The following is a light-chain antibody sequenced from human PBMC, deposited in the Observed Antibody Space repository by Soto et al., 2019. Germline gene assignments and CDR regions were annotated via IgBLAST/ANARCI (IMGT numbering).Light chain of an antibody. Sequence: AIQLTQSPSSLSASVGDRVAITCRASRGISTLFAWYQQKPGKAPKLLIYDASTLESGVPSRFSGSGSGADFTLTISSLQPEDFATYYCQQFYDYPLTFGGRTKVDIK. CDR2: DAS. CDR3: QQFYDYPLT. J-gene: IGKJ4*01. V-gene: IGKV1D-13*01. CDR1: RGISTL.